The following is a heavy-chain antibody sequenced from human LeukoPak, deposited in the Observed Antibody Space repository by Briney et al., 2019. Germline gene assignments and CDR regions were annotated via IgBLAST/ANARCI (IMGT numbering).Heavy chain of an antibody. CDR2: IYHSGST. J-gene: IGHJ4*02. V-gene: IGHV4-38-2*02. D-gene: IGHD4-23*01. Sequence: SETLSLTCTVSGYSISSGYYWGWIRRPPGKGLEWIGSIYHSGSTYYNPSLKSRVTISVDTSKNQFSLKLSSVTAADPAVYYCARVPTVVISKGLDYWGQGTLVTVSS. CDR1: GYSISSGYY. CDR3: ARVPTVVISKGLDY.